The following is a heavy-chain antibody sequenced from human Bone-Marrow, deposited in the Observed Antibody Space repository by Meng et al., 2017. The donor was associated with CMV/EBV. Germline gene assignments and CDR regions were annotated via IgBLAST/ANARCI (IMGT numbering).Heavy chain of an antibody. J-gene: IGHJ6*02. D-gene: IGHD3-3*01. Sequence: GGSLRLSCAASGFTFSSYDMHWVRQAPGKGLVWVSRINSDGSSTSYADSVKGRFTISRDNAKNTLYLQMNSLRAEDTAVYYCARSLGVGFLEWLSPPGGMDVWGQGTTVTGSS. CDR3: ARSLGVGFLEWLSPPGGMDV. V-gene: IGHV3-74*01. CDR1: GFTFSSYD. CDR2: INSDGSST.